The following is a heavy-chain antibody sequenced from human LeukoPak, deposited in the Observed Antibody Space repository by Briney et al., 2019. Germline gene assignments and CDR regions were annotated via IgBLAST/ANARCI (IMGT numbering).Heavy chain of an antibody. Sequence: GESLKISFKGSGYSFTTYWIDWVRQRPGKGLEWMGIIYPDDSDTRYSPSFQGQVTISVDKSINTAYLQWHSLKTSDTAIYYCARHGSLAAAALHWGQGTLVSVSS. J-gene: IGHJ4*02. CDR2: IYPDDSDT. D-gene: IGHD6-13*01. CDR3: ARHGSLAAAALH. V-gene: IGHV5-51*01. CDR1: GYSFTTYW.